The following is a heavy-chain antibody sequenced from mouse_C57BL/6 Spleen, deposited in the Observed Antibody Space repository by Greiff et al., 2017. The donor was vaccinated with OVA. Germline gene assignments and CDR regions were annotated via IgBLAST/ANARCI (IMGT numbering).Heavy chain of an antibody. V-gene: IGHV1-9*01. CDR1: GYTFTGYW. CDR2: ILPGSGST. J-gene: IGHJ4*01. D-gene: IGHD2-4*01. CDR3: ARNPYDYDGKDYAMDY. Sequence: VKLVESGAELMKPGASVKLSCKATGYTFTGYWIEWVKQRPGHGLEWIGEILPGSGSTNYNEKFKGKATFTADTSSNTAYMQLSSLTTEDSAIYYCARNPYDYDGKDYAMDYWGQGTSVTVSS.